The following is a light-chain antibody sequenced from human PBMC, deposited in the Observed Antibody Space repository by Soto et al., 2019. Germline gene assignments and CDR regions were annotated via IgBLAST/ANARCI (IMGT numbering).Light chain of an antibody. V-gene: IGKV3-11*01. Sequence: EIVLTQSPATLSLSPGERATLSCRASQSVSSYLAWYQQKPGQAPRLLIYDASSRATGIPARFSGSGSGTDFTLTISGLEPEDFVVYYCQQRSNWSRTFGQGTKLEIK. CDR2: DAS. J-gene: IGKJ2*01. CDR3: QQRSNWSRT. CDR1: QSVSSY.